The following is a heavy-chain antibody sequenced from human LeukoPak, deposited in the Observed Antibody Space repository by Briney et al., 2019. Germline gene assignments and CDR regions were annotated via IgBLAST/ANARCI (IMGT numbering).Heavy chain of an antibody. CDR1: GGSISSYY. CDR2: IYTSGST. CDR3: ARDSLGYCSGGSCSTVFHV. D-gene: IGHD2-15*01. V-gene: IGHV4-4*07. J-gene: IGHJ3*01. Sequence: PSETLSLTCTVSGGSISSYYWSWTRQPAGKGLEWIGRIYTSGSTNYNPSLKSRVTMSVDTSKNQFSLKLSSVTAADTAVYYCARDSLGYCSGGSCSTVFHVWGQGTMVTVSS.